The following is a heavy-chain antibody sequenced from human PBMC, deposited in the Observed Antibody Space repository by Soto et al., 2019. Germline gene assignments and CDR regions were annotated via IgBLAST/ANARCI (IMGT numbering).Heavy chain of an antibody. CDR3: AKDSEYSSSSDWYFDL. Sequence: QVQLVESGGGVVQPGRSLRLSCAASGFTFSSYGMHWVRQAPGKGLGWVAVISYDGSNKYYADSVKGRFTISRDNSKNTLYLQMNSLRAEDTAVYYCAKDSEYSSSSDWYFDLWGRGTLVTVSS. CDR1: GFTFSSYG. V-gene: IGHV3-30*18. CDR2: ISYDGSNK. D-gene: IGHD6-6*01. J-gene: IGHJ2*01.